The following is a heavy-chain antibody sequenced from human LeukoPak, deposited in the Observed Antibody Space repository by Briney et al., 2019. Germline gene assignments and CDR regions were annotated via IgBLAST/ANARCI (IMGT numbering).Heavy chain of an antibody. CDR1: GYSFTIYY. Sequence: ASVKVSCKGSGYSFTIYYMPWVRQAPGQGLEWMGIINPSGGSTSYAQKFQGRVTMTRATSTSTVYMELSSLRSEDTAVYYCARALLVRGVPYWGQGTLVTVSS. CDR2: INPSGGST. CDR3: ARALLVRGVPY. J-gene: IGHJ4*02. D-gene: IGHD3-10*01. V-gene: IGHV1-46*01.